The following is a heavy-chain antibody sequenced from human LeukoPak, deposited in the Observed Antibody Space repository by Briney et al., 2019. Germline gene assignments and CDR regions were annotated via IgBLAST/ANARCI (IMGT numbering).Heavy chain of an antibody. CDR1: GGSISSGGYS. D-gene: IGHD3-3*01. Sequence: SETLSLTCAVSGGSISSGGYSWSWIRQPPGKGLEWIGEINHSGSTNYNPSLKSRVTISVDTSKNQFSLKLSSVTAADTAVYYCARGARITIFGVATYGMDVWGQGTTVTVSS. CDR3: ARGARITIFGVATYGMDV. CDR2: INHSGST. V-gene: IGHV4-34*01. J-gene: IGHJ6*02.